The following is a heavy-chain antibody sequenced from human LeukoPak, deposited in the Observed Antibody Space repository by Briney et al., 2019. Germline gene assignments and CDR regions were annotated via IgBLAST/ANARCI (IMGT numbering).Heavy chain of an antibody. Sequence: PGGSLRLSCAAAGVTFRRYAMSWVRQAPGKGLEWVSAISGSGGSTYYADSVKGRFTISRDNSKNTLYLQMNSLRAEDTAVYYCAKDPGPYYYGSGSAGYFQHWGQGTLVTVSS. CDR1: GVTFRRYA. CDR2: ISGSGGST. J-gene: IGHJ1*01. V-gene: IGHV3-23*01. CDR3: AKDPGPYYYGSGSAGYFQH. D-gene: IGHD3-10*01.